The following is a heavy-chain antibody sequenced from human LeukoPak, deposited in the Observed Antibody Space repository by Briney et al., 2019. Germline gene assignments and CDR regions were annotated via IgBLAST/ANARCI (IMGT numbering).Heavy chain of an antibody. J-gene: IGHJ6*02. D-gene: IGHD3-16*01. Sequence: GGSLRLSCAASGFNFNSYTMNWVRQAPGKGLQWVANILASGSPTYYADSVKGRFIISRDNSKNTVYLQMNSLRVEDTAIYYCARNQQLGGHSYYYYGMDVWGQGTTVTVSS. CDR3: ARNQQLGGHSYYYYGMDV. CDR1: GFNFNSYT. V-gene: IGHV3-23*05. CDR2: ILASGSPT.